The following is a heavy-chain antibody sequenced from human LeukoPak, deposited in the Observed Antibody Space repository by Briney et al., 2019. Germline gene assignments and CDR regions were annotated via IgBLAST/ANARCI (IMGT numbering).Heavy chain of an antibody. CDR3: ARSSGWYSAFDI. V-gene: IGHV3-72*01. Sequence: PGRSLRLSCAASGFSLSDHYIDWVRQAPGKGLEWVGRTRNKANSYTTEYTASVKGRFTISRDDSKNSLYLQMNSLKTEDTAVYYCARSSGWYSAFDIWGQGTMVTVSS. J-gene: IGHJ3*02. CDR2: TRNKANSYTT. D-gene: IGHD6-19*01. CDR1: GFSLSDHY.